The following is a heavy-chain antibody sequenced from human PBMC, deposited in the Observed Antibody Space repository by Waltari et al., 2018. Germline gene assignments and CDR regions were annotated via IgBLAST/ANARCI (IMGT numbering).Heavy chain of an antibody. CDR3: ARGLDSGWYFHLDF. V-gene: IGHV1-69*01. CDR1: GGPFSSYT. Sequence: QVLLLQSGAEVKRPGSSVRVSCKATGGPFSSYTISWVRQPSGQRIAWMGGIIPGLETANYAENFQGRLTITADESTTTSYMDLDGLSANDTAVYYCARGLDSGWYFHLDFWGQGTPVTVTS. D-gene: IGHD6-19*01. J-gene: IGHJ4*02. CDR2: IIPGLETA.